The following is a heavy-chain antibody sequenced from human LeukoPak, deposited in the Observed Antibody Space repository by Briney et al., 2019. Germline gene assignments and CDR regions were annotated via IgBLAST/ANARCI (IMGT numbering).Heavy chain of an antibody. D-gene: IGHD3-22*01. CDR1: GFTFSSYA. J-gene: IGHJ4*02. V-gene: IGHV3-23*01. CDR3: AKAFYVSSGYYLDY. Sequence: PGGSLRLSCAASGFTFSSYAMSWVRQAPGKGLEWVSAISGSGGSTYHADSVKGRFTISRDNSKNTLYLQMNSLRAEDTAVYYCAKAFYVSSGYYLDYWGQGTLVTVSS. CDR2: ISGSGGST.